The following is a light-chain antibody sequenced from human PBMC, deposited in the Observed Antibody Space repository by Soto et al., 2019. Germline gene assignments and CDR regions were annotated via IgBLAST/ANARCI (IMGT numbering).Light chain of an antibody. V-gene: IGKV1-6*01. CDR3: LQDYNYPRT. Sequence: AIQMTQSPSSLSASVGDRVTITCRASQGIRNDLGWYQQKPWKAPKLLIYAASSLQSGVPSRFSGSGSGTDFTLTISSRQPEDFATYYCLQDYNYPRTFGQGTKVEIK. J-gene: IGKJ1*01. CDR2: AAS. CDR1: QGIRND.